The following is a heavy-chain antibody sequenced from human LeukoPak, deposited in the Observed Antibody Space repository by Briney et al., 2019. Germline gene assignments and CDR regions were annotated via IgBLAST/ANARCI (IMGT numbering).Heavy chain of an antibody. V-gene: IGHV3-30*04. CDR1: GFTFSSYA. D-gene: IGHD4-17*01. J-gene: IGHJ4*02. Sequence: GSLRLSCAASGFTFSSYAMHWVRQAPGKGLEWVAVISYDGSNKYYADSVKGRFTISRDNSKNTLYLQMNSLRAEDTAVYYCAREDYGDYDRDFDYWGQGTLVTVSS. CDR2: ISYDGSNK. CDR3: AREDYGDYDRDFDY.